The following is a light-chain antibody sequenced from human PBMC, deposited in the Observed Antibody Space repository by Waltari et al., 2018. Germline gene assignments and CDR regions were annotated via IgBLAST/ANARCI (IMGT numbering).Light chain of an antibody. CDR1: STNIGFYDL. V-gene: IGLV2-23*02. CDR2: DVI. Sequence: QSALTQPASVSGSPGQSITISCTGSSTNIGFYDLVSWYQQHQGKAPKLIIFDVIKRPSGVSDRFSGSKSGNTASLTISGLQTEDDADYYCCSYSGSGSFPYVFGPGTRVAVL. J-gene: IGLJ1*01. CDR3: CSYSGSGSFPYV.